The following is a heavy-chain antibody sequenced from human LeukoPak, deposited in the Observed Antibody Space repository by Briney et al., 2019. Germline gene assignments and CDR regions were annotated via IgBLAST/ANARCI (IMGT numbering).Heavy chain of an antibody. J-gene: IGHJ5*02. CDR3: AREPDIVVVPAALDNWFDP. Sequence: SETLSLTCAVYGGSFSGYYWSWIRQPPGKGLEWIGEINHSGSTNYNPSLKSRVTISVDTSKNQFSLKLSSVTAADTAVYYCAREPDIVVVPAALDNWFDPWGQGTLVTVSS. D-gene: IGHD2-2*01. CDR1: GGSFSGYY. CDR2: INHSGST. V-gene: IGHV4-34*01.